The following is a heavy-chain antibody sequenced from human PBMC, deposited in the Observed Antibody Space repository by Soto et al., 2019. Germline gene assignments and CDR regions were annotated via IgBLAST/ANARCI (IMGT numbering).Heavy chain of an antibody. J-gene: IGHJ4*02. V-gene: IGHV1-69*06. Sequence: SVKVSCKASGGTFSSYAISWVRQAPGQGLEWMGGIIPIFGTANYAQKFQGRVTITADKSTSTAYMELSSLRSEDTAVYYCARGYDSSGYYFPGWGQGTLVTVSS. CDR2: IIPIFGTA. CDR1: GGTFSSYA. CDR3: ARGYDSSGYYFPG. D-gene: IGHD3-22*01.